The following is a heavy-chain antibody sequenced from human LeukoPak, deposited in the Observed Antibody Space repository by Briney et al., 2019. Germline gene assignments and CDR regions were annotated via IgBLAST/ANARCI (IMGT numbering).Heavy chain of an antibody. CDR1: GGSISSSSYY. Sequence: SSETLSLTCTVSGGSISSSSYYWGWIRQPPGKGLEWIGYIYYSGSTNYNPSLKSRVTISVDTSKNQFSLKLSSVTAADTAVYYCARSQLGITMIVPFDYWGQGTLVTVSS. J-gene: IGHJ4*02. CDR3: ARSQLGITMIVPFDY. V-gene: IGHV4-61*05. D-gene: IGHD3-22*01. CDR2: IYYSGST.